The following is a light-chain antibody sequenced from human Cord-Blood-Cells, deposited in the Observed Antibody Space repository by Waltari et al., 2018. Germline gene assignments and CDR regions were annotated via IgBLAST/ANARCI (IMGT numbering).Light chain of an antibody. CDR2: AAS. Sequence: DIQITQSPSSLSASFGDRVTITCRASQSISSYLNWYQQKPGKAPKLLIYAASSLQSGVPSRFSDSGSGTDFTLTISSLQPEDFATYYCQQSYSTPYTFGQGTQLEIK. CDR3: QQSYSTPYT. CDR1: QSISSY. J-gene: IGKJ2*01. V-gene: IGKV1-39*01.